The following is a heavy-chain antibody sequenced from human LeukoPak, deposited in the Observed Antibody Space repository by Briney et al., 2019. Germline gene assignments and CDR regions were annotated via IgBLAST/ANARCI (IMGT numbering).Heavy chain of an antibody. CDR3: ARGSAWYFVY. D-gene: IGHD6-19*01. J-gene: IGHJ4*02. Sequence: SETLSLTCTVSGDSVSSGSSYWSWIRQPPGKGLEWIGYIYYSGSTNYNPSLKSRVTISVDTSKNQFSLKLSSVTAADTAVYYWARGSAWYFVYWGQGTLVTVSS. CDR2: IYYSGST. CDR1: GDSVSSGSSY. V-gene: IGHV4-61*01.